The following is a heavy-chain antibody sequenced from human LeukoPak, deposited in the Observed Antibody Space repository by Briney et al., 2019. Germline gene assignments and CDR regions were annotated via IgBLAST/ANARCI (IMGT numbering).Heavy chain of an antibody. CDR3: ARDLVAGTGFDY. V-gene: IGHV3-53*01. CDR2: IYSGGST. D-gene: IGHD6-19*01. CDR1: GFTVSSNY. J-gene: IGHJ4*02. Sequence: GGSLRLSCAASGFTVSSNYMSWVRQAPGKGLEWVSVIYSGGSTYYADSVKGRFTISRDNSKNTLYLQMNSLRAEDTAVYYCARDLVAGTGFDYWGQGTLVTVSS.